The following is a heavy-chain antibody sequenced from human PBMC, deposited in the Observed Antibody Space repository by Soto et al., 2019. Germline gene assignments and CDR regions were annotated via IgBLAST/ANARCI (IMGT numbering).Heavy chain of an antibody. CDR2: ISGSSSTR. CDR1: GFTFSSYS. D-gene: IGHD6-13*01. Sequence: EVQLVESGGGLVQPGGSLRLSCAASGFTFSSYSMNWVRQAPGKGLEGVSYISGSSSTRYYADSVKGRFTISRDNAENSLYLQMNRMRAEDTAVYYCARGRIAAAGTDYWGQGTLVTVS. CDR3: ARGRIAAAGTDY. V-gene: IGHV3-48*01. J-gene: IGHJ4*02.